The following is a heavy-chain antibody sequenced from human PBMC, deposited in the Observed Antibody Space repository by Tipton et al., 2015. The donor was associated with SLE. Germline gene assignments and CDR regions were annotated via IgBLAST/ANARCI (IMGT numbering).Heavy chain of an antibody. CDR1: GGSISSSSYY. D-gene: IGHD6-13*01. Sequence: TLSLTCTVSGGSISSSSYYWGWIRQPPGKGLEWIGSIYYSGSTYYNPSLKSRVTISVDTSKNQFSLKLSSVTAADTAVYYCARHLGIAAAQGAFDIWGQGTMVTVSS. CDR2: IYYSGST. CDR3: ARHLGIAAAQGAFDI. J-gene: IGHJ3*02. V-gene: IGHV4-39*07.